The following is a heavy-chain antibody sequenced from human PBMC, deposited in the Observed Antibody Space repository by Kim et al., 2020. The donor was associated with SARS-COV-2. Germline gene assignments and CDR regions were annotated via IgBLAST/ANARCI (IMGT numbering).Heavy chain of an antibody. V-gene: IGHV5-10-1*01. CDR1: GYSFTSYW. D-gene: IGHD6-13*01. CDR3: ARLGEVAAAGTWVYYYYGMDV. Sequence: GESLKISCKGSGYSFTSYWISWVRQMPGKGLEWMGRIDPSDSYTNYSPSFQGHVTISADKSISTAYLQWSSLKASDTAMYYCARLGEVAAAGTWVYYYYGMDVWGQGTTVTVSS. CDR2: IDPSDSYT. J-gene: IGHJ6*02.